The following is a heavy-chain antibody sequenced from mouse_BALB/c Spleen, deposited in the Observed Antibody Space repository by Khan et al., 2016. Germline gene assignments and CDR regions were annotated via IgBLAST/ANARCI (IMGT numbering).Heavy chain of an antibody. Sequence: EVQLEESGGDLVKPAGSLNLSCAASGFTFSSYGMYWVRQTPDKRLEWVATIRSGGSYTYYPDSVTGRRTISRDNAKNTLYLQIVSLKSDDTGMYYCARHFPDGFYGAWFAYWGRGTLVAVS. V-gene: IGHV5-6*01. D-gene: IGHD2-3*01. CDR1: GFTFSSYG. J-gene: IGHJ3*01. CDR3: ARHFPDGFYGAWFAY. CDR2: IRSGGSYT.